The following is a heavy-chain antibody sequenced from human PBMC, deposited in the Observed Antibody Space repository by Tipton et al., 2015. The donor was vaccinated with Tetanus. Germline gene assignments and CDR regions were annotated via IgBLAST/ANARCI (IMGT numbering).Heavy chain of an antibody. J-gene: IGHJ4*02. Sequence: SLRLSCAASGFTFSNNYMSWIRQAPGKGLEWTSYITGGGTSTFYADSVRGRFTISRDNAKKSLFLQMNSLRDEDTAVYYCAREQSGSYAVFDYWGQGALVTVSS. CDR2: ITGGGTST. CDR3: AREQSGSYAVFDY. CDR1: GFTFSNNY. D-gene: IGHD3-16*01. V-gene: IGHV3-11*04.